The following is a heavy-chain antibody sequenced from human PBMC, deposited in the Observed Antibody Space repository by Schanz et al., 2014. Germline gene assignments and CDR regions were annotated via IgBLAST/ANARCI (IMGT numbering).Heavy chain of an antibody. CDR1: GFTFSYYN. V-gene: IGHV3-21*04. CDR3: ARDGGRDGYNLAFDV. CDR2: ISNGGGYI. J-gene: IGHJ3*01. Sequence: EVQLVESGGGLVKPGGSLRLSCAASGFTFSYYNMNWVRQAPGKGLEWVSSISNGGGYIYYADSVKGRFIISRDSSKNTLFLQMNSLRAEDTAVYFCARDGGRDGYNLAFDVWGQGTLVTVSS. D-gene: IGHD5-12*01.